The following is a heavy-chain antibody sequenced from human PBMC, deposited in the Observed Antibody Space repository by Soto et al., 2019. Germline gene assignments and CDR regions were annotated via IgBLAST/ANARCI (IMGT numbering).Heavy chain of an antibody. V-gene: IGHV3-30-3*01. CDR1: GFTFSSYA. D-gene: IGHD2-2*01. Sequence: GSLRLSCAASGFTFSSYAMHWVRQAPGKGLEWVAVISYDGSNKYYADSVKGRFTISRDNSKNTLYLQMNSLRAEDTAVYYCARDQGPGGYCCSTSRRGGYYGMDVWGQGTTVTVSS. CDR2: ISYDGSNK. CDR3: ARDQGPGGYCCSTSRRGGYYGMDV. J-gene: IGHJ6*02.